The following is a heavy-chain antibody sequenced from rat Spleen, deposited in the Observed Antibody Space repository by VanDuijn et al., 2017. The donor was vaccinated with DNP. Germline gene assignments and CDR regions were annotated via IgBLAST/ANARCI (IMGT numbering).Heavy chain of an antibody. Sequence: EVQLKESGPGLVQPSQTLSLTCTVSGFSLTDYSVHWVRQPPGKGLEWMGVMWSGGSTAYNSALKSRLSISRDTSKRKVFLKRNSLQAEDTATYYCAKLTTRAIPHWGQGVMVTVSS. D-gene: IGHD1-4*01. CDR1: GFSLTDYS. J-gene: IGHJ2*01. CDR3: AKLTTRAIPH. CDR2: MWSGGST. V-gene: IGHV2S63*01.